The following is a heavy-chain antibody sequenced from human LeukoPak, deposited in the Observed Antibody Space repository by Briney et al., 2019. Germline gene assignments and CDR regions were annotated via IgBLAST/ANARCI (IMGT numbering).Heavy chain of an antibody. CDR2: MCLSGET. D-gene: IGHD1-1*01. V-gene: IGHV4-4*07. J-gene: IGHJ6*02. Sequence: SETLSLTCTVSGGSISSYYWSWIRQPAGKGLEWIGRMCLSGETNYNPSLKSRVTISVDTSKNQFSLKLSSVTAADTAVYYCARTGFYYYYGMDVWGQGTTVTVSS. CDR1: GGSISSYY. CDR3: ARTGFYYYYGMDV.